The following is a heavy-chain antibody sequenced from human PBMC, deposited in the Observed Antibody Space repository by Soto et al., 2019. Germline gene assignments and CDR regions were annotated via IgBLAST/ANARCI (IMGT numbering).Heavy chain of an antibody. CDR2: IYYSGST. Sequence: QVQLQESGPGLVKPSETLSLTCTVSGGSISSYYWSWIRQPPGKGLEWMGYIYYSGSTNYKPSLKGRVSISVDTSKNRFSLKLSSVTAADTAVYYCARAPRIAAAGTAEGAFDIWGQGTMVTVSS. D-gene: IGHD6-13*01. V-gene: IGHV4-59*01. CDR1: GGSISSYY. CDR3: ARAPRIAAAGTAEGAFDI. J-gene: IGHJ3*02.